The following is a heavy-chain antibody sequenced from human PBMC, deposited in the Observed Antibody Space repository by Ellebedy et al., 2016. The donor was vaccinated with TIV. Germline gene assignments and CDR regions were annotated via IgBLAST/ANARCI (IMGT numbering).Heavy chain of an antibody. D-gene: IGHD1-1*01. J-gene: IGHJ2*01. Sequence: SETLSLTXTVSGGSISSSSYYWGWIRQPPGKGLEWIGSIYYSGSTYYNPSLKSRVTISVDTSKNQFSLKLSSVTAADTAVYYCARPYNWGSWYFDLWGRGTLVTVSS. CDR2: IYYSGST. V-gene: IGHV4-39*01. CDR3: ARPYNWGSWYFDL. CDR1: GGSISSSSYY.